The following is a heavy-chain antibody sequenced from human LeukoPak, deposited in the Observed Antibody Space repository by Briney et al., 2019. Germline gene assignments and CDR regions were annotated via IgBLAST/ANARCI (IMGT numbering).Heavy chain of an antibody. CDR1: GFTFSSYA. J-gene: IGHJ4*02. CDR2: ISGSGGST. V-gene: IGHV3-23*01. Sequence: GGSLRLSCAASGFTFSSYAMSWVRQAPGKGLEWVSAISGSGGSTYYADSVKGRFTISRDNSKNTLYLQMNSLRAEDTAVYYCARDLYNWNYFDYWGQGTLVTVSS. CDR3: ARDLYNWNYFDY. D-gene: IGHD1-20*01.